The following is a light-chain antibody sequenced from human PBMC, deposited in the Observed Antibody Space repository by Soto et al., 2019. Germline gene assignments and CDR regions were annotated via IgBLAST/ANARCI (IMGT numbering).Light chain of an antibody. J-gene: IGKJ4*01. CDR2: DAS. V-gene: IGKV3-20*01. CDR3: QQYVSSPLT. Sequence: EIVLTQSPGTLSLSPGERATLSCRASQSLSSSQLAWYQQKPGQAPRLLIHDASSRATGISDRFTGSGSGTDFTLTITTLEPEDFAVYYCQQYVSSPLTFGGGTKVDIK. CDR1: QSLSSSQ.